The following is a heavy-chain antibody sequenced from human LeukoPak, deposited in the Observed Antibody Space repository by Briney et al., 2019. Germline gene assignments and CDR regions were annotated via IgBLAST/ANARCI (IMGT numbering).Heavy chain of an antibody. J-gene: IGHJ6*03. D-gene: IGHD6-13*01. CDR1: GYTFTSYG. Sequence: GASVKVSCKASGYTFTSYGISWVRQAPGQGLEWMGWTSAYNGNTNYAQKLQGRVTMTTDTSTSTAYMELRSLRSDDTAVYYCARSVGKQRLVPRDYYYYYMDVWGKGTTVTVSS. CDR2: TSAYNGNT. CDR3: ARSVGKQRLVPRDYYYYYMDV. V-gene: IGHV1-18*01.